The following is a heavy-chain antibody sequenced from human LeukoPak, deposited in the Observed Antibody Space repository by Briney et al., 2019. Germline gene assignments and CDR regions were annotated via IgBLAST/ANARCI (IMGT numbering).Heavy chain of an antibody. Sequence: SETLSLTCAVYGGSFSGYYWSWIRQPPGKGLEWIGEINHSGSTNYNPSLKSRVNISVDTSKNQFSLKLSSVTAADTAVYYCARGKEKYSSGWPPTPGRGYYFDYWGQGTLVTVSS. V-gene: IGHV4-34*01. CDR3: ARGKEKYSSGWPPTPGRGYYFDY. CDR2: INHSGST. D-gene: IGHD6-19*01. J-gene: IGHJ4*02. CDR1: GGSFSGYY.